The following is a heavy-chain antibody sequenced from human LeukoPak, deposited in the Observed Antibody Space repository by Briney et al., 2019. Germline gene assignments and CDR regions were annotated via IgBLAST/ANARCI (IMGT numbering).Heavy chain of an antibody. CDR1: GFTFINSA. J-gene: IGHJ4*02. CDR2: IVVGGGNT. D-gene: IGHD5/OR15-5a*01. CDR3: AADDLSTGY. Sequence: GASVKVSCKASGFTFINSAMQWVRQARGQRLEWIGWIVVGGGNTNYAQKFQERVTITRDMSTSTAYMELSSLRSEDTAVYYRAADDLSTGYWGQGTLVTVSS. V-gene: IGHV1-58*02.